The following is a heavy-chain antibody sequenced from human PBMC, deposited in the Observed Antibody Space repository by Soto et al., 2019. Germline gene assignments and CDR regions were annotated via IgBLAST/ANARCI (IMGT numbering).Heavy chain of an antibody. D-gene: IGHD1-26*01. CDR1: GGTLSSYA. Sequence: QVQLVQSGAEAKKPGSSVKVSCKASGGTLSSYAISWVRQAPGQVLERRGRIIPLFGTANYAQKFQGRVTITSDESTSTAYMELSSLRSEDTAVYYCARLSGKKGWAFAYWGQGTLVTVSS. CDR3: ARLSGKKGWAFAY. CDR2: IIPLFGTA. J-gene: IGHJ4*02. V-gene: IGHV1-69*05.